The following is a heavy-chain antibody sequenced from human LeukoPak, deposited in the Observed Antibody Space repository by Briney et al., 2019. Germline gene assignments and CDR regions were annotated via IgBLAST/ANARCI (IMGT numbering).Heavy chain of an antibody. D-gene: IGHD4-11*01. CDR3: AILTGMSVTA. CDR2: INNDGSSS. V-gene: IGHV3-74*01. CDR1: GFTFSSYW. Sequence: GGSLRLSCAASGFTFSSYWMHWVRQAPGEGLVWVSRINNDGSSSSYADSVKGRFTISRDNAKNTLYLQMTSPRVEDTAVYYCAILTGMSVTAWGQGTLVTVSS. J-gene: IGHJ5*02.